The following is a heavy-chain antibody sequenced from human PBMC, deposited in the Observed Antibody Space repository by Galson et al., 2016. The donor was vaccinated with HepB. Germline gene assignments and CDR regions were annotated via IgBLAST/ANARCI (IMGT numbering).Heavy chain of an antibody. J-gene: IGHJ4*02. D-gene: IGHD2-8*01. CDR3: GRGVLLLVYAFDS. CDR2: IFYSGST. CDR1: GDSITSSNYY. Sequence: SETLSLTCGVSGDSITSSNYYWGWIRQSPGKGLEWIGSIFYSGSTYYNPSLKSRVTISVDTSKNQFSLKLTSVTAADTAVYYCGRGVLLLVYAFDSWGQGALVTVSS. V-gene: IGHV4-39*01.